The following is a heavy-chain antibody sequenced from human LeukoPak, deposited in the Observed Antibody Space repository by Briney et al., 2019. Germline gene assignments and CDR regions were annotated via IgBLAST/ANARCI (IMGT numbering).Heavy chain of an antibody. J-gene: IGHJ4*02. CDR1: GFTFSTYG. V-gene: IGHV3-23*01. D-gene: IGHD1-26*01. Sequence: GGSLRLSCAASGFTFSTYGMSWVRQAPGKGLEWGSGISGSGGGTYYGGSERGRFTISRDNSKNTLYLQMNSLRAEDTAVYYCARQSGRYSFDYWGQGTLVTVSS. CDR2: ISGSGGGT. CDR3: ARQSGRYSFDY.